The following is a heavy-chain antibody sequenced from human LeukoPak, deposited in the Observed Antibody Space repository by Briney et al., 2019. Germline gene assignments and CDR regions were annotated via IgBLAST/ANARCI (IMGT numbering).Heavy chain of an antibody. CDR1: GYTFTSYY. CDR2: INPSGGST. J-gene: IGHJ4*02. Sequence: ASVKVSCTASGYTFTSYYMHWVRQAPGQGLEWMGIINPSGGSTSYAQKFQGRVTMTRDTSTSTVYMELSSLRSEDTAVYYCARGNSGYYRYEYFDYGAPGTLVT. CDR3: ARGNSGYYRYEYFDY. V-gene: IGHV1-46*01. D-gene: IGHD3-22*01.